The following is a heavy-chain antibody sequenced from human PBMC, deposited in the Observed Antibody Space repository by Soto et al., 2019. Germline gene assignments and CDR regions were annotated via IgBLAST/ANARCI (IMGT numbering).Heavy chain of an antibody. V-gene: IGHV1-24*01. D-gene: IGHD2-2*01. CDR2: FDPEDGET. J-gene: IGHJ6*03. CDR3: ARVGDWGYCSSTSCYSGNYYYYMDV. CDR1: GYTLTELS. Sequence: AASVKVSCKVSGYTLTELSMHWVRQAPGKGLEWMGGFDPEDGETIYAQKFQGRVTMTEDTSTDTAYMELSSLRSEDTAVYYCARVGDWGYCSSTSCYSGNYYYYMDVWGKGTTVTVSS.